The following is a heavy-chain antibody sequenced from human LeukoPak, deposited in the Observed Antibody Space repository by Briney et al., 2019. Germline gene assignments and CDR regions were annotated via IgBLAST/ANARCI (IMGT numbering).Heavy chain of an antibody. J-gene: IGHJ1*01. D-gene: IGHD6-19*01. CDR2: MSTDGSLQ. CDR3: GRQVAPGQWLVNL. Sequence: GGSLRLSCVASGFTFSNYAIHWVRRPPGKGLEWVAVMSTDGSLQYYANSVKGRFTISRDNYKSTLFLQMNGLSAADTAVYYCGRQVAPGQWLVNLWGQGTLVTVSS. V-gene: IGHV3-30*01. CDR1: GFTFSNYA.